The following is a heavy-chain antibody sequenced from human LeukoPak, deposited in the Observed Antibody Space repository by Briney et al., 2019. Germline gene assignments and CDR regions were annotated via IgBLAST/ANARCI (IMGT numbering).Heavy chain of an antibody. J-gene: IGHJ1*01. Sequence: ASETLSLTCAVYGGSFSGYYWSWIRQPPGKGLEWIGEINHSGSTNYNPSLKSRVTISVDTSKNQFSLKLSSVTAADTAVYYCARGRHIVVVPAAPHGYLQHWGQGTLVTVSS. D-gene: IGHD2-2*01. CDR1: GGSFSGYY. CDR3: ARGRHIVVVPAAPHGYLQH. V-gene: IGHV4-34*01. CDR2: INHSGST.